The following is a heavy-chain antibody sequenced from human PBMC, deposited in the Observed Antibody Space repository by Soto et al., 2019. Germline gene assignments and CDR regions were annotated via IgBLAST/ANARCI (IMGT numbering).Heavy chain of an antibody. Sequence: QVQLVQSGAEVKKPGASVKVSCKASGYTFTSYAMHWVRQAPGQSLEWMGWINAGNGNTKYSQKFQGRVTITRDTSSSTAYMELSSLRSEYTAVYYCASVMVTTPHYLSYWSKGILVTVSS. J-gene: IGHJ4*02. CDR3: ASVMVTTPHYLSY. CDR1: GYTFTSYA. CDR2: INAGNGNT. V-gene: IGHV1-3*01. D-gene: IGHD2-21*02.